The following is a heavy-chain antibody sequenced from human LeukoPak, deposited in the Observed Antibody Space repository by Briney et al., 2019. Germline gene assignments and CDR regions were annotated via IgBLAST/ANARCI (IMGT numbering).Heavy chain of an antibody. CDR3: ARGYAIYYFDH. CDR1: GFTFSSYE. V-gene: IGHV3-48*03. Sequence: GGSLRLSCAASGFTFSSYEMNWVRQAPGKGLEWVSYISSSGRTIYYADSAKGRFTISRDNAKNSLYLQMNSLRAEDTAVYYCARGYAIYYFDHWGQGTLVTVSS. CDR2: ISSSGRTI. D-gene: IGHD5-12*01. J-gene: IGHJ4*02.